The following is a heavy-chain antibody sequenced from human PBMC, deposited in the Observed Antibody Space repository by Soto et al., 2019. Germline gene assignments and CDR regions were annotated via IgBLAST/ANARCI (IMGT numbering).Heavy chain of an antibody. CDR1: GFSFSTYN. D-gene: IGHD2-15*01. J-gene: IGHJ5*01. V-gene: IGHV3-48*02. CDR3: ARDRCYDGTCYSASDS. Sequence: GGSLRLSCAASGFSFSTYNMDWVHQAPGKGPEWIAYISTTSFTIYYADSVKGRLTISRDNDRNSLYLEMNSLRDEDTAVYYCARDRCYDGTCYSASDSWGQGTLVTVSS. CDR2: ISTTSFTI.